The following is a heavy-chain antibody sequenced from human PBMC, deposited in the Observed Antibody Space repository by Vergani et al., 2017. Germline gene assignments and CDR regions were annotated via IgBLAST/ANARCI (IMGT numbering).Heavy chain of an antibody. CDR1: GGTFSSYA. CDR3: AGRYCSSTSCYTDYFDY. V-gene: IGHV1-69*01. D-gene: IGHD2-2*02. Sequence: QVQLVQSGAEVKKPGSSVKVSCKASGGTFSSYAISWVRQASGQGLEWMGGIIPIFGTANYAQKFQCRVTITADESTSTAYMELSSLRSEDTAVYYCAGRYCSSTSCYTDYFDYWGQGTLVTVSS. J-gene: IGHJ4*02. CDR2: IIPIFGTA.